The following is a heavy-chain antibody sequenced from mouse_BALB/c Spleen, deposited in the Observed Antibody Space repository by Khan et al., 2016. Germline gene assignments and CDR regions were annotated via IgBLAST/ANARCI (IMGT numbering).Heavy chain of an antibody. CDR1: GYSITSDYA. CDR2: IIYSGST. D-gene: IGHD4-1*02. J-gene: IGHJ1*01. CDR3: GSHQLAEWFSDV. Sequence: EVELVESGPGLVKPSQSLSLTCTVTGYSITSDYAWNWIRQFPGNKLEWMGYIIYSGSTSYNPSLKSRISITRDTSKNQFFLQLNSVTTEDTATYVWGSHQLAEWFSDVWGAGTTVTFSS. V-gene: IGHV3-2*02.